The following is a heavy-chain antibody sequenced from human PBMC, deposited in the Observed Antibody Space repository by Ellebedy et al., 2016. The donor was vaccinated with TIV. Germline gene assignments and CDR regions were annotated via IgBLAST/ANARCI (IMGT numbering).Heavy chain of an antibody. Sequence: MPSETLSLTCTVSGGSISSGDYYWNWIRQFPGQGLEWIGYMSSSGRTNRNPSLKSRVSVSVDTSARQFSLQLSSVTAADTAVYFCTIMPTIDNRFGFSDNWGQGTLVTVSS. V-gene: IGHV4-31*03. D-gene: IGHD3-10*01. CDR3: TIMPTIDNRFGFSDN. J-gene: IGHJ4*02. CDR1: GGSISSGDYY. CDR2: MSSSGRT.